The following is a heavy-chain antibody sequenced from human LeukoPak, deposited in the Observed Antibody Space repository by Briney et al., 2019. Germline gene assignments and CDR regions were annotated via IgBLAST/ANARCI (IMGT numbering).Heavy chain of an antibody. D-gene: IGHD2-15*01. J-gene: IGHJ3*02. CDR2: ISSSSSYI. CDR3: AREYCSGGSCYSDVFDI. Sequence: GGSLRLSCAASGFTFSSYSMNWVRQAPGKGLEWVSSISSSSSYIYYADSVKGRFTISRDNAKNSLYLQMNSLRAEDTAVYYCAREYCSGGSCYSDVFDIWGQGTMVTVSS. V-gene: IGHV3-21*01. CDR1: GFTFSSYS.